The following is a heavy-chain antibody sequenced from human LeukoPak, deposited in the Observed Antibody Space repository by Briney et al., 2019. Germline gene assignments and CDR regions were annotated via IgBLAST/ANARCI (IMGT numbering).Heavy chain of an antibody. CDR1: VYTFTNYG. CDR3: ARAGYGSGSSNIDY. Sequence: ASVRVSCMPSVYTFTNYGISWVRQAPGQGGEWMGWNSDYSGNTNYAQTLQRRITITTDTSTSTAYMELRSLRSDDTAVYYCARAGYGSGSSNIDYWGEEPLVSVS. CDR2: NSDYSGNT. V-gene: IGHV1-18*01. D-gene: IGHD3-10*01. J-gene: IGHJ4*02.